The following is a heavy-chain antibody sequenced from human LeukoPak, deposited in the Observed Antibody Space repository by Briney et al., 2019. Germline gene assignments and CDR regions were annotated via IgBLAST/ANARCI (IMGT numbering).Heavy chain of an antibody. D-gene: IGHD4-23*01. J-gene: IGHJ2*01. Sequence: PGGSLRLSCAASGFPFSRLAMTWVRQPPGKGLQWVSAISNSGYSTNYANSVKGRFTISRDNSIDTLYLQMNSLRADDTAIYYCARCRGGGGENWNFDLWGRGILVTVSS. CDR3: ARCRGGGGENWNFDL. V-gene: IGHV3-23*01. CDR1: GFPFSRLA. CDR2: ISNSGYST.